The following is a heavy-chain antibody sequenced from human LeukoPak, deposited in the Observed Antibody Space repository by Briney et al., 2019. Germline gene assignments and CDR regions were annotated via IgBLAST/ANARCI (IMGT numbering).Heavy chain of an antibody. J-gene: IGHJ4*02. CDR1: GFTFSSYS. CDR2: ISSSSSYI. V-gene: IGHV3-21*01. Sequence: GGSLRLSCAASGFTFSSYSMNWVRQAPGKGLEWVSSISSSSSYIYYADSVKGRFTISRDNAKNSLYLQMNSLRAEDTAVYYCARDPFGSTNFDYWGQGTLVTVSS. D-gene: IGHD1-26*01. CDR3: ARDPFGSTNFDY.